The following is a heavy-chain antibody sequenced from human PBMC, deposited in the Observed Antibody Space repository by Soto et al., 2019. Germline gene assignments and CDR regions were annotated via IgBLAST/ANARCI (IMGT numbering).Heavy chain of an antibody. Sequence: PGGSLRLSCAASGFTFSSYSMNWVRQAPGKGLEWISYVSSTSSAIYYADSVEGRFTISRDNAKNSLYLQMNSLRDEDTAIYYCARDGGASYSENDYWGRGTLVTVSS. CDR2: VSSTSSAI. CDR1: GFTFSSYS. D-gene: IGHD2-15*01. CDR3: ARDGGASYSENDY. J-gene: IGHJ4*02. V-gene: IGHV3-48*02.